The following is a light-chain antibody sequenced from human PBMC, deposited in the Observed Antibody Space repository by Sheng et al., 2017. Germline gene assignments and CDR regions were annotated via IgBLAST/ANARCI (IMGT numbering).Light chain of an antibody. CDR2: DAS. CDR3: QQRNNWPDS. V-gene: IGKV3-11*01. Sequence: EIVLTQSPGTLSLSPGERAILSCRASQSVSNTYLAWYQQRPGQAPRLLIYDASNRATGIPARFSGSGSGTDFTLTIGSLEPEDFAVYYCQQRNNWPDSFGQGTSLEIK. CDR1: QSVSNTY. J-gene: IGKJ2*03.